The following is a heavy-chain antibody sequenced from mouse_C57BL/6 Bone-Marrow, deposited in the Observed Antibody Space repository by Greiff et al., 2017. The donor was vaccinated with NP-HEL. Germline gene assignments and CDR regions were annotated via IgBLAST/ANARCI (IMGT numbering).Heavy chain of an antibody. CDR2: IDPENGDT. CDR3: TNSPITTVVAYYFDY. Sequence: VQLQQSGAELVRPGASVKLSCTASGFNIKDDYMHWVKQRPEQGLEWIGWIDPENGDTECASKFQGKATITADTSSNTAYLQLSSLTSEDTAVYYCTNSPITTVVAYYFDYWGQGTTLTVSS. CDR1: GFNIKDDY. D-gene: IGHD1-1*01. V-gene: IGHV14-4*01. J-gene: IGHJ2*01.